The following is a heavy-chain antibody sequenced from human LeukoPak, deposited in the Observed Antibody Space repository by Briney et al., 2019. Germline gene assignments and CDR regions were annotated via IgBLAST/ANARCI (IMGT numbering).Heavy chain of an antibody. Sequence: PGGSLRLSCAASGFTFNKYGMTWVRQAPGKGPEWVSKISGSGSSTYYADSAKGRFSISRDNAKNSLYLEMSSLRAEDTAVYYCATGHNYGSHFEYWGQGTLVTVSS. V-gene: IGHV3-48*03. CDR2: ISGSGSST. J-gene: IGHJ4*02. CDR3: ATGHNYGSHFEY. CDR1: GFTFNKYG. D-gene: IGHD5-18*01.